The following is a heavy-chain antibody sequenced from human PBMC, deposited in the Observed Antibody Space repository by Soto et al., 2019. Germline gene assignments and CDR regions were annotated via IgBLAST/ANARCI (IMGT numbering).Heavy chain of an antibody. CDR3: ARRTGPYYYGPNDSQKNWFDP. Sequence: SETLSLTCAVYGGSFSGYYWSWIRQPPGKGLEWIGEINHSGSTNYNPSLKSRVTISVDTSKNQFSLKLSSVTAADTAVYYCARRTGPYYYGPNDSQKNWFDPWGQGTLVTVSS. V-gene: IGHV4-34*01. CDR2: INHSGST. D-gene: IGHD3-10*01. J-gene: IGHJ5*02. CDR1: GGSFSGYY.